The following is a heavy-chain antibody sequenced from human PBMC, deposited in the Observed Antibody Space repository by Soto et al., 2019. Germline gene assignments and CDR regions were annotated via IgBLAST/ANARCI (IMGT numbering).Heavy chain of an antibody. CDR1: GYTFTAYD. J-gene: IGHJ6*02. Sequence: ASVKVSCKTSGYTFTAYDIYXVRQAPGQGLEWMGWIRAYNGDTNYAQKFQTRVTMTTDKSTDTAYMDLRSLTSDDTAIYYCARAGAAPYYYYGLDVWGQGTTVTVSS. V-gene: IGHV1-18*01. D-gene: IGHD3-10*01. CDR3: ARAGAAPYYYYGLDV. CDR2: IRAYNGDT.